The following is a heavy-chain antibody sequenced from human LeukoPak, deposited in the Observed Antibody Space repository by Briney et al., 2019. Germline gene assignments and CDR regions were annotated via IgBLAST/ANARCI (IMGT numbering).Heavy chain of an antibody. D-gene: IGHD5-24*01. V-gene: IGHV3-7*03. Sequence: TGGSLRPSCAASGFTFSSYWMSWVRQAPGKGLEWVANIKKDGSEKYYVDSVKGRFTISRDNAKNSLSLQMNSLRAEDTAVYYCAKEMATFFDYWGQGTLVTVSS. J-gene: IGHJ4*02. CDR2: IKKDGSEK. CDR1: GFTFSSYW. CDR3: AKEMATFFDY.